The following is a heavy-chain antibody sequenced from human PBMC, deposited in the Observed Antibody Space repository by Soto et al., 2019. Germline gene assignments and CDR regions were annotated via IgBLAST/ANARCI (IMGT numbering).Heavy chain of an antibody. D-gene: IGHD5-12*01. Sequence: SDTLSLASAVYGGSFRGYYWSWIRQPPGKGLEWSGEINHSGSTNYNPSLKSRVTISVDTSKNQFSLKLSSVTAADTAVYYCARAPRVGVATIGYYYYYYGMDVWGQGTTVTVSS. CDR1: GGSFRGYY. V-gene: IGHV4-34*01. CDR3: ARAPRVGVATIGYYYYYYGMDV. CDR2: INHSGST. J-gene: IGHJ6*02.